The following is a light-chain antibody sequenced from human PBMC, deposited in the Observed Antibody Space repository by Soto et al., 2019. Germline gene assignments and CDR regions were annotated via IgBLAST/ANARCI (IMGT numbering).Light chain of an antibody. J-gene: IGKJ4*01. Sequence: EIVLTQSPGTLSLSPGERATLSCRASQSVFSSYLAWYQQKPGQAPRLLIYGASSSATGIPDRFSGSGSGTDFTLTISRLEPEDVAVYYCQQYGCSPLTFGGGTKVEIK. V-gene: IGKV3-20*01. CDR2: GAS. CDR1: QSVFSSY. CDR3: QQYGCSPLT.